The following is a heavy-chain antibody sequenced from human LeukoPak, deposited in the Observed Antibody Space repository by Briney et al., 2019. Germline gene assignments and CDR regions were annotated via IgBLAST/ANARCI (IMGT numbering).Heavy chain of an antibody. J-gene: IGHJ6*03. Sequence: ASVKVSCKASGYTFTGYYMHWVRQAPGQGLEWMGWINPNSGGTNYAQKFQGRVTMTRDTSISTAYMELSRLRSADTAVYYCARYDPGYYYMDVWGKGTTVTVSS. D-gene: IGHD1-1*01. CDR2: INPNSGGT. CDR3: ARYDPGYYYMDV. V-gene: IGHV1-2*02. CDR1: GYTFTGYY.